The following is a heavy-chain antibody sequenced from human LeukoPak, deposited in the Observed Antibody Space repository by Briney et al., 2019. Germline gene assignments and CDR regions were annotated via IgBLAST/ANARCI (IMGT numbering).Heavy chain of an antibody. CDR2: ISGSGGST. J-gene: IGHJ4*02. D-gene: IGHD6-13*01. CDR1: GFTFSSYA. V-gene: IGHV3-23*01. Sequence: GGSLRLSCAASGFTFSSYAMSWVRQAPGKGLEWVSAISGSGGSTYYADSVKGRFTISRDNSKNTLYLQMNSLRAEDTAVYYCAKDGFGSSRPYYSDYWGQGTLVTVSS. CDR3: AKDGFGSSRPYYSDY.